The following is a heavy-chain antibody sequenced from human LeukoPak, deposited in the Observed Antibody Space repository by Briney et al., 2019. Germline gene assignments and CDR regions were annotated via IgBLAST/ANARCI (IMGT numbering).Heavy chain of an antibody. CDR2: INHSGST. D-gene: IGHD4-17*01. V-gene: IGHV4-34*01. J-gene: IGHJ5*02. CDR3: AVESTVTTQPGGFDP. Sequence: SETLSLTCAVYGGSFSGYYWSWIRQPPGKGLEWIGEINHSGSTNYNPSLKSRVTISVDTSKNQFSLRLNSVTAADTAVYYCAVESTVTTQPGGFDPWGQGTLVTVSS. CDR1: GGSFSGYY.